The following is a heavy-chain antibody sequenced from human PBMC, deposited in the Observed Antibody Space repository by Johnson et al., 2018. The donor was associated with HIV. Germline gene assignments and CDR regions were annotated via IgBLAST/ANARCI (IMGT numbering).Heavy chain of an antibody. CDR3: AKEGRGGAFDI. J-gene: IGHJ3*02. D-gene: IGHD2-15*01. Sequence: QVQLVESGGGVVQPGRSLRLSCAASGFTFSNYGMHWVRQAPGKGLEWVAVITLEGSDKYYADSVKGRFTISRDNSKNTLYLQMNSLRAEDTAVYYCAKEGRGGAFDIWGQGTMVTVSS. CDR1: GFTFSNYG. CDR2: ITLEGSDK. V-gene: IGHV3-30*18.